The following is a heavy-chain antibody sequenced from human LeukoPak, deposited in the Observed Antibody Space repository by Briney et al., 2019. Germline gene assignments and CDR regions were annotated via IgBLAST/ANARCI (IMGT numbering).Heavy chain of an antibody. CDR1: GYTFTSYA. V-gene: IGHV1-3*01. CDR3: ARDRWGRSILSY. CDR2: INAGNGNT. D-gene: IGHD3-9*01. Sequence: ASVKVSCKASGYTFTSYAMHWVRQAPGQRLEWMRWINAGNGNTKYSQKFQGRVTITRDTSASTAYMELSSLRSEDTAVYYCARDRWGRSILSYWGQGTLVTVSS. J-gene: IGHJ4*02.